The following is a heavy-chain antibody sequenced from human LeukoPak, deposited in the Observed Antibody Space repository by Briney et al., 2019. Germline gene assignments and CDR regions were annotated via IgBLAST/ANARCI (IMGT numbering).Heavy chain of an antibody. CDR1: GLTFSTYW. J-gene: IGHJ4*02. CDR2: INSDGSST. Sequence: PGGSLRLSCAASGLTFSTYWMHWVRQAPGKGLVWVSRINSDGSSTSYADSVRGRFTISRDYAKNTLYLQMNSLRAEDTAVYYCARGGVYSTSAVDYWGQGTLVTVSS. V-gene: IGHV3-74*01. CDR3: ARGGVYSTSAVDY. D-gene: IGHD6-6*01.